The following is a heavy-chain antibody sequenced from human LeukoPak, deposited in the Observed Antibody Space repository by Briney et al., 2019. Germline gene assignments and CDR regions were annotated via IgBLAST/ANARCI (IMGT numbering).Heavy chain of an antibody. CDR2: INHSGST. V-gene: IGHV4-34*01. CDR1: GGSFSGYY. Sequence: SETLSLTCAVYGGSFSGYYWSWIRQPPGKGLEWIGEINHSGSTNYNPSLKSRVTISVDTSKNQFSLKLSSVTAADTAVYYCARAGSGSYTRTYYYYYMDVWGKGTTVTVSS. J-gene: IGHJ6*03. CDR3: ARAGSGSYTRTYYYYYMDV. D-gene: IGHD1-26*01.